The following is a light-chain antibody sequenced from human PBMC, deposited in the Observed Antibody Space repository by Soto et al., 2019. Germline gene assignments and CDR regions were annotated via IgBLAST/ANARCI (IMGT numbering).Light chain of an antibody. CDR2: AAS. J-gene: IGKJ1*01. CDR1: QAISNS. CDR3: QQLNDYPVT. V-gene: IGKV1-16*02. Sequence: DIQMTQSPSSLSASVGDRVTITCRASQAISNSLAWLQQKPGKAPKSLMYAASRLQSGVPAKFSGSGSGTDFTLTISSLQPEDFATYYCQQLNDYPVTFGQGTKVEIK.